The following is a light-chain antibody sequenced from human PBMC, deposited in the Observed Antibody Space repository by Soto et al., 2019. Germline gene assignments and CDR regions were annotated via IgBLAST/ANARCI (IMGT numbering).Light chain of an antibody. J-gene: IGLJ1*01. V-gene: IGLV2-23*02. CDR2: EVN. Sequence: ALTQPASVSGSPGQTITISCTGTSSDVGSYNLISWYQQYPDKAPKLMIYEVNKRPSGVSNRFSGSKSGNTASLTISGLQAEDEADYYCCSYAGSSTLYVFGSGTKVTVL. CDR1: SSDVGSYNL. CDR3: CSYAGSSTLYV.